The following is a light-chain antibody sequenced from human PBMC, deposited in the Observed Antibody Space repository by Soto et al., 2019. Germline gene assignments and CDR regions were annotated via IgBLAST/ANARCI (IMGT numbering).Light chain of an antibody. CDR1: QSVRGNY. CDR2: EAS. CDR3: QQYVNSPFT. J-gene: IGKJ2*01. Sequence: FVLTQSPGTLSLSPGERATFSCRASQSVRGNYIAWYQQKPGQAPRVLIFEASKRATGTPDRFSGSGSGTHFTRTISRLEPEDFAVFYCQQYVNSPFTFGQGTKLEI. V-gene: IGKV3-20*01.